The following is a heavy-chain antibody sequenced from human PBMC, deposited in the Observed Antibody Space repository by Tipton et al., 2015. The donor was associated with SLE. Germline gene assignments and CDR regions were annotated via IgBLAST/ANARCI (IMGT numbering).Heavy chain of an antibody. CDR1: GGSISSYY. CDR3: ASEYSSAVGMDV. J-gene: IGHJ6*02. D-gene: IGHD6-6*01. V-gene: IGHV4-59*04. CDR2: IYYTGNT. Sequence: TLSLTCTVSGGSISSYYWSWIRQPPGKGLEWIGYIYYTGNTFYNPSLKSRVVLSIDTSKSHFSLEMKSVTAADTAVYYCASEYSSAVGMDVWGQGTTVIVSS.